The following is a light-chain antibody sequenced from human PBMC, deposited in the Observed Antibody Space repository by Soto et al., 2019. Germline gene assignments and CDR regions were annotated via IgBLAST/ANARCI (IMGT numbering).Light chain of an antibody. CDR2: GAS. CDR1: QSVSSSY. V-gene: IGKV3D-20*02. Sequence: EIVLTQSPGTLSLSPGERATLSCRASQSVSSSYLAWYQQKPGQAPRLLIYGASNRATGVPARFSGSGSGTDFTLTISSLEPEDFALYYCQQRNNWPPITFGQGTRLEI. J-gene: IGKJ5*01. CDR3: QQRNNWPPIT.